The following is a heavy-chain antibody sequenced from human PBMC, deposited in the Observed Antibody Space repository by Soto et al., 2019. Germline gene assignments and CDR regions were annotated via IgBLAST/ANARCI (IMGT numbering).Heavy chain of an antibody. CDR2: FSWNSGSI. J-gene: IGHJ6*03. CDR1: GFTFDDYA. V-gene: IGHV3-9*01. CDR3: AKDIHDRWCTNGVCRTGYYYMDV. D-gene: IGHD2-8*01. Sequence: PGGSLRLSCAASGFTFDDYAMHWVRQAPGKGLEWVSGFSWNSGSIGYADSVKGRFTISRDNAKNSLYLQMNSLRAEDTALYYCAKDIHDRWCTNGVCRTGYYYMDVWGKGTTVTVSS.